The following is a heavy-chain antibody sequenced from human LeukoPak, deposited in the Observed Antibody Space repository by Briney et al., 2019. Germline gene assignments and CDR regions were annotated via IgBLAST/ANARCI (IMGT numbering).Heavy chain of an antibody. CDR3: VRLRPSGYSSGWYVDY. Sequence: PSETLSLTCTVSGGSISSYYWSWIRQPPGKGLEWIGYIYYSGSTNYNPSLKSRVTLSVDTSKNQFSLKLSSVTAADTAVYYCVRLRPSGYSSGWYVDYWGQGTLVTVSS. V-gene: IGHV4-59*08. J-gene: IGHJ4*02. D-gene: IGHD6-19*01. CDR2: IYYSGST. CDR1: GGSISSYY.